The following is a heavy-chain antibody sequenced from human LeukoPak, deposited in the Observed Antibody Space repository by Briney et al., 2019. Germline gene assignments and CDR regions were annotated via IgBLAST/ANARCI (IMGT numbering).Heavy chain of an antibody. CDR3: ARDLSYGDSGFDY. D-gene: IGHD4-17*01. J-gene: IGHJ4*02. V-gene: IGHV3-30-3*01. Sequence: PGGSLRLSCAASGFTFSSYAMHWVRQAPGKGLEWVAVISYDGSNKYYADSVKGRFTISRDNSKNTLYLQMNSLRAEDTAVYHCARDLSYGDSGFDYWGQGTLVTVSS. CDR1: GFTFSSYA. CDR2: ISYDGSNK.